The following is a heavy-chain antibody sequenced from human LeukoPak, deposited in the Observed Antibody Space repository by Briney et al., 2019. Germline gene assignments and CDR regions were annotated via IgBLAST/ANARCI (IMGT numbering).Heavy chain of an antibody. Sequence: GGSLRLSCAASGFTFSAYAMHWVRQAPGKGLEWVSGIRGGGAVAFYADSVKGRFTISRDNSRNTLYLHMNSLTAEDTAVYYCGKSSSSYGNDALDIWGQGTMFTASS. CDR3: GKSSSSYGNDALDI. CDR2: IRGGGAVA. CDR1: GFTFSAYA. J-gene: IGHJ3*02. V-gene: IGHV3-23*01. D-gene: IGHD5-18*01.